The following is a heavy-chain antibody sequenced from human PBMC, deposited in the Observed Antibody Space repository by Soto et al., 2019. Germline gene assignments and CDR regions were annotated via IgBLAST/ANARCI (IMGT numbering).Heavy chain of an antibody. CDR3: AKARELLWFGEDAFDI. J-gene: IGHJ3*02. CDR1: GFTFSSYA. CDR2: ISGGGGGT. V-gene: IGHV3-23*01. D-gene: IGHD3-10*01. Sequence: GGSLRLSCAASGFTFSSYAMSWVRQAPGKGLEWVSAISGGGGGTYYADSVKGRFTISRDNSKNTLYLQMNSLRAEDTAVYYCAKARELLWFGEDAFDIWGQGTMVTVSS.